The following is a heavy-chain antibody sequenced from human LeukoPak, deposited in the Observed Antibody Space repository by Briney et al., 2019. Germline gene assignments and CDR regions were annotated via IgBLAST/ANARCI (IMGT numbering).Heavy chain of an antibody. CDR3: ARDRRVMTTVISKYYYYGMDV. CDR2: INPNSGGT. Sequence: GASVKVSCKASGYTFTGYYMHWVRQAPGQGLEWMGWINPNSGGTNYAQKFQGRVTMTRDPSISTAYMELSRLRSDDTAVYYCARDRRVMTTVISKYYYYGMDVWGQGTTVTVSS. CDR1: GYTFTGYY. V-gene: IGHV1-2*02. J-gene: IGHJ6*02. D-gene: IGHD4-17*01.